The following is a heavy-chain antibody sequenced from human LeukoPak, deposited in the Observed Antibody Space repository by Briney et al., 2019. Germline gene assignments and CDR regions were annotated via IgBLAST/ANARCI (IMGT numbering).Heavy chain of an antibody. Sequence: ASVKVSCKASGYTFTSYGISWVRQAPGQGLEWMGWISAYNGNTNYAQKLQGRVTMTTDTSTSTAYMELRSLRSDDTVVYYCARTLGDYVWGGYRLRRFDPWGQGTLVTVSS. CDR3: ARTLGDYVWGGYRLRRFDP. CDR1: GYTFTSYG. J-gene: IGHJ5*02. V-gene: IGHV1-18*01. CDR2: ISAYNGNT. D-gene: IGHD3-16*02.